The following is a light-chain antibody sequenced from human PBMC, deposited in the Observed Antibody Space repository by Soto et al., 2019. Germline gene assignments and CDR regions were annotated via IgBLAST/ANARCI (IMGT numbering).Light chain of an antibody. CDR3: QQYNSYPLT. CDR1: QTISSW. CDR2: KAS. V-gene: IGKV1-5*03. Sequence: DIQMTQSPSTLSGSVGDRVTITCRASQTISSWLAWYQQKPGKAPKLLIYKASTLKSGVPSRFSGSGSGTEFTLTITSLQPDDFATYYCQQYNSYPLTFGQGTKVDNK. J-gene: IGKJ1*01.